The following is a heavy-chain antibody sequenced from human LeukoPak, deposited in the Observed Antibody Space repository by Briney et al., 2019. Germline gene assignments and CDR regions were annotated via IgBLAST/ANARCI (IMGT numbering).Heavy chain of an antibody. J-gene: IGHJ5*02. V-gene: IGHV3-30*18. CDR1: GFTFSSYG. CDR3: AKATIFGVDPNWFDP. Sequence: GGSLRLSCAASGFTFSSYGMHWVRQAPGKGLEWVAVISYDGSNKYYADSVKGRFTISRDNSKNTLYLQMNSLRAEDTAVYYCAKATIFGVDPNWFDPWGQGTLVTVSS. CDR2: ISYDGSNK. D-gene: IGHD3-3*01.